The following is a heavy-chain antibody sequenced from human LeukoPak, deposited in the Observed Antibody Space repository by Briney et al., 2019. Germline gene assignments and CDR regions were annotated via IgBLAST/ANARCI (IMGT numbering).Heavy chain of an antibody. Sequence: KPGGSLRLSCAASGFTFSSYAMSWVRQAPGKGLEWVSSISSSSSYIYYADSVKGRFTISRDNAKNSLYLRMNSLRAEDTAVYYCARTGHWIDYYGSGSYAFDIWGQGTMVTVSS. D-gene: IGHD3-10*01. J-gene: IGHJ3*02. V-gene: IGHV3-21*01. CDR1: GFTFSSYA. CDR2: ISSSSSYI. CDR3: ARTGHWIDYYGSGSYAFDI.